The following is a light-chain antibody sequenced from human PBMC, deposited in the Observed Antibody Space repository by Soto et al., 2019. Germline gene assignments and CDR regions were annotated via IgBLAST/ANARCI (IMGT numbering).Light chain of an antibody. CDR3: QQFNTYPFT. Sequence: AIQLTQSPSSLSASVGDRVTITCRTSQGISSALAWYQHKPGKAPQLLIYDASSLESGVPSRFSGCGSGTDFTLTISCLQPEDFATYYCQQFNTYPFTFGPGTKV. J-gene: IGKJ3*01. CDR2: DAS. V-gene: IGKV1-13*02. CDR1: QGISSA.